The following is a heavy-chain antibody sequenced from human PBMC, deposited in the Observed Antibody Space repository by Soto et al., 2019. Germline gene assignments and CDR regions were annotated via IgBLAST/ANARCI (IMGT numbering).Heavy chain of an antibody. CDR1: GGTFSSYT. D-gene: IGHD4-17*01. V-gene: IGHV1-69*02. CDR3: ARALGDYGDAFDI. Sequence: GASVKVSCKASGGTFSSYTISWVRQAPGQGLEWMGRIIPILGIANYAQKFQGRVTITADKSTSTAYMELSSLRSEDTAVYYCARALGDYGDAFDIWGQGTMVTVSS. J-gene: IGHJ3*02. CDR2: IIPILGIA.